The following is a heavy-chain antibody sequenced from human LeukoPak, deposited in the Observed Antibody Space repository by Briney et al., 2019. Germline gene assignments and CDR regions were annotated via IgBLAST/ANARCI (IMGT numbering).Heavy chain of an antibody. CDR2: ISSSGTTV. D-gene: IGHD1-26*01. Sequence: GGSLRLSCAASGFIFSTYSMSWVRQAPGKGLECVSYISSSGTTVYYADSVKGRFTISRDNAKNSVFLQMNSLRDEDTAVYYCARLPGATPTTDFWGQGTLVTVSS. CDR3: ARLPGATPTTDF. V-gene: IGHV3-48*02. CDR1: GFIFSTYS. J-gene: IGHJ4*02.